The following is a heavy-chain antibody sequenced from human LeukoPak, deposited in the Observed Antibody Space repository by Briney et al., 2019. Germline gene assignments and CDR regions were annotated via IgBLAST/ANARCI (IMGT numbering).Heavy chain of an antibody. D-gene: IGHD3-10*01. CDR2: INHSGST. CDR3: ARFNTMVRGVTQYYYCMDV. J-gene: IGHJ6*04. Sequence: PSETLSLTCAVYGGSFSGYYWSWIRQPPGKGLEWIGEINHSGSTNYNPSLKSRVTMSVDTSKNQFSLKLSSVTAADTAVYYCARFNTMVRGVTQYYYCMDVWGKGTTVTVSS. V-gene: IGHV4-34*01. CDR1: GGSFSGYY.